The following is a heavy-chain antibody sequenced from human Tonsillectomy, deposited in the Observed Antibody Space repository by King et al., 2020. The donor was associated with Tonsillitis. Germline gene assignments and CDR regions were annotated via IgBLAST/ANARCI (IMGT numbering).Heavy chain of an antibody. CDR2: IPGSGVTT. J-gene: IGHJ4*02. CDR1: GFTFSSYA. Sequence: VQLVQSGGGLVQPGGSLRLSCAASGFTFSSYAMSWVRQAPGKGLEWGSGIPGSGVTTNYADSVKGRFTISRDSSKNTLYLQMNSMRAEDTAVYYFAKSAGGTGESFDCGGQGTLVTVSS. V-gene: IGHV3-23*04. D-gene: IGHD4-23*01. CDR3: AKSAGGTGESFDC.